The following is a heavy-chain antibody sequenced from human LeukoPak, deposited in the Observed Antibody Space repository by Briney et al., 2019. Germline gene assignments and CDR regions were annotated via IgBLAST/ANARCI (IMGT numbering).Heavy chain of an antibody. Sequence: SETLSLTCIVSGGSISSYYWSWIRQPPGKGLEWIGYIYYSGSTNYNPSLKSQVTISVDTSKNQFSLKLSSVTAADTAVYYCARDRIAVAGTGYYYGMDVWGQGTTVTVSS. CDR2: IYYSGST. J-gene: IGHJ6*02. CDR3: ARDRIAVAGTGYYYGMDV. CDR1: GGSISSYY. V-gene: IGHV4-59*01. D-gene: IGHD6-19*01.